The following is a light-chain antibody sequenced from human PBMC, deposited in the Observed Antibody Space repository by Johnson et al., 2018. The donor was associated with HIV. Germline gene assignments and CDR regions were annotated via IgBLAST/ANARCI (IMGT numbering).Light chain of an antibody. V-gene: IGLV1-51*01. J-gene: IGLJ1*01. Sequence: QSVLTQPPSVSAAPGQKVTISCSGSSSNIGRNYVSWYQQLPGTAPKLLIFDNNKRPSGIPDRFSGSKSGTSATLCITGLQTGDEADYYCGTWDSSLRVGVFGTGTKVTVL. CDR2: DNN. CDR1: SSNIGRNY. CDR3: GTWDSSLRVGV.